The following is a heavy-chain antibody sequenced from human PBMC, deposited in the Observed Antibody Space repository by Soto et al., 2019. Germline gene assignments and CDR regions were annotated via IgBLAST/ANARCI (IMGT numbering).Heavy chain of an antibody. D-gene: IGHD2-2*01. CDR2: ISSNGGST. CDR3: AKDSHWAIISPTHDY. V-gene: IGHV3-64D*06. J-gene: IGHJ4*01. Sequence: GGSLRLSCSASGFTFITYAVHWVRQAPGKGLEYVSGISSNGGSTFYADSVKDRFTISRDNSKNMLYLQMSSLRAEDTAVYYCAKDSHWAIISPTHDYWGHGTLVTVSS. CDR1: GFTFITYA.